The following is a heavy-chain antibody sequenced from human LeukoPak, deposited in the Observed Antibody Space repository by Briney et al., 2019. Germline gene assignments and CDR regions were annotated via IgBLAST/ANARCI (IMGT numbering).Heavy chain of an antibody. D-gene: IGHD6-13*01. V-gene: IGHV3-23*01. J-gene: IGHJ5*02. CDR1: GFTFDSYA. CDR2: VSRFGGTT. CDR3: VKHVGSRWSNNRFDP. Sequence: GGSLRLSCAASGFTFDSYAMSWGRQAPGTGLEWVSAVSRFGGTTYYADSAKGRFTISRDNSNNTVYLQMNSLRVGDTALYYCVKHVGSRWSNNRFDPWGQGTLVTVS.